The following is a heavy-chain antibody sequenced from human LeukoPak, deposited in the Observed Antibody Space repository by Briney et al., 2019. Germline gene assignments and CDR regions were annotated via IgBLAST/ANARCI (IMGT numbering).Heavy chain of an antibody. Sequence: ASVKVSCKASGDTFTSYDINWVRQATGQGREWMGGMNPNRVETGYAQKFQGRGSMTRNTSISTAYMELSSRRAEATAVCYCARVSSPSYKLAFGYWGEGTPVTVSS. CDR3: ARVSSPSYKLAFGY. CDR2: MNPNRVET. D-gene: IGHD2-2*01. J-gene: IGHJ4*02. CDR1: GDTFTSYD. V-gene: IGHV1-8*01.